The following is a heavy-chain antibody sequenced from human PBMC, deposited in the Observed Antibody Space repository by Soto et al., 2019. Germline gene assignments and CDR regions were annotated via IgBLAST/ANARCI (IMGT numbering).Heavy chain of an antibody. CDR2: VIPMLGIA. Sequence: QVQLVRSGAELKKPGSSVKVSCKASGGTFSSYTFSWVRQAPGQGLEWMGRVIPMLGIANYAQKFQDRLTNTAHKSTSTADQSLRRGGSEDTAVYYRALRGYSYAFVIFWGQGTLVTLSS. J-gene: IGHJ4*02. CDR1: GGTFSSYT. CDR3: ALRGYSYAFVIF. V-gene: IGHV1-69*02. D-gene: IGHD5-18*01.